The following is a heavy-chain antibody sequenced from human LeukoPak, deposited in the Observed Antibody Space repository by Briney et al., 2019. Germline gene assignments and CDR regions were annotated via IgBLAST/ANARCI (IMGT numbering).Heavy chain of an antibody. CDR2: MYLSGST. CDR3: ARDRTGGNAWFDP. V-gene: IGHV4-4*07. CDR1: GGSISSYY. J-gene: IGHJ5*02. Sequence: SETLSLTCTVSGGSISSYYWSWIRQSAGKGLEWIGRMYLSGSTNYNPSLKSRVTMSVDTSKNQFSLKLSSVTAADTAVYYCARDRTGGNAWFDPWGQGTLVTVSS. D-gene: IGHD2-8*02.